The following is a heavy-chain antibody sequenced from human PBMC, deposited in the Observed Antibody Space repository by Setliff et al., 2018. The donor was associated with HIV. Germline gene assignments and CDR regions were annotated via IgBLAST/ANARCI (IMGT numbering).Heavy chain of an antibody. V-gene: IGHV4-34*01. CDR2: VDHSGGT. CDR1: GTSFSGYY. J-gene: IGHJ4*02. Sequence: ASETLSLTCAVYGTSFSGYYRNWIRQSPGKGLEWIGEVDHSGGTKFNPSLKSRVTISLKTSKNQFSLSLSSVTVADTGLYFCARRAGNYLDYWGQGTLVTVSS. CDR3: ARRAGNYLDY.